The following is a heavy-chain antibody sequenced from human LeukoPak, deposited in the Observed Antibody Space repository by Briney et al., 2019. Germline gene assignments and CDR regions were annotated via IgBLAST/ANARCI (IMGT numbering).Heavy chain of an antibody. J-gene: IGHJ5*02. CDR3: ARGGFDP. CDR1: GAPSGFTLSNYV. Sequence: GGSLRLSCTPSGAPSGFTLSNYVMTWVRQAPGKGLEWVSSFSSSGIGTYYADSVKGRFTISRDNSKNTLYLQMNSLRAEDTAVYYCARGGFDPWGQGTLVTVSS. CDR2: FSSSGIGT. V-gene: IGHV3-23*01.